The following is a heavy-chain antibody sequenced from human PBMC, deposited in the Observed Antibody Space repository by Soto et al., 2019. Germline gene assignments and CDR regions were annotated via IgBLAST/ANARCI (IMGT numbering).Heavy chain of an antibody. J-gene: IGHJ1*01. CDR1: GFDFGSFG. CDR3: ARGITSGHPQYFQH. CDR2: IVVVSGST. V-gene: IGHV1-58*02. Sequence: SVKVSCKASGFDFGSFGIQFLRQTRGRGLEWIGWIVVVSGSTNYARQFQGRVAISRDMSSSTAYMEVSSLRSEDTAVYYCARGITSGHPQYFQHWGQGTLVTVSS. D-gene: IGHD2-8*01.